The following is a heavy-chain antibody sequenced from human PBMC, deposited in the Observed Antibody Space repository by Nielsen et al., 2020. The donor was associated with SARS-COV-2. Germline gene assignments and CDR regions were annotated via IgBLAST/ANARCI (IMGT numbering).Heavy chain of an antibody. CDR2: ITWNGVTL. J-gene: IGHJ4*02. V-gene: IGHV3-9*01. D-gene: IGHD2-2*01. CDR3: VGYCSSTTCYSGGDY. Sequence: SLKISCAASGFTFDDFAMHWVRQAPGKGLEWVSGITWNGVTLGYADSVKGRFTISRDNAKNSLYLQMNSLRPEDTALYYCVGYCSSTTCYSGGDYWGQGTLVTVSS. CDR1: GFTFDDFA.